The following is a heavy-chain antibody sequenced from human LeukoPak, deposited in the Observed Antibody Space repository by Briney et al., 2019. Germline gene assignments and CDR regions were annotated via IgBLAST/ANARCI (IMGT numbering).Heavy chain of an antibody. CDR1: GYTFITYY. Sequence: GASLQISCQGSGYTFITYYITWVRQMPGKGLEWMGRIDPGDSYANYSPSFQGHVNISADKSLSTAYLQWSSLKASDTAIYYCARLKPMGGSSWYFDYWGQGTLVTVSS. D-gene: IGHD6-13*01. CDR3: ARLKPMGGSSWYFDY. V-gene: IGHV5-10-1*01. CDR2: IDPGDSYA. J-gene: IGHJ4*02.